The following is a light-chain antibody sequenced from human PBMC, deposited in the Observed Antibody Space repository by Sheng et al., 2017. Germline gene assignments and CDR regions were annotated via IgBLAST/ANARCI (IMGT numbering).Light chain of an antibody. CDR3: QQYGYSPFSLT. V-gene: IGKV3-20*01. CDR1: QSVSSTY. CDR2: GAS. J-gene: IGKJ4*01. Sequence: EVVLTQSPGIVSLSPGEGATLSCRASQSVSSTYFAWYQQLPGQAPRLLIYGASSRATGIPDRFSGSGSGTDFTLTISRLEPEDFALYYCQQYGYSPFSLTFGGGTEGGDQT.